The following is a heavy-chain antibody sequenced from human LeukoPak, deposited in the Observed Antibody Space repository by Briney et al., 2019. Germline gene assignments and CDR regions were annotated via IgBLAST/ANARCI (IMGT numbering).Heavy chain of an antibody. CDR3: ARGRVPADY. Sequence: SETLSLTCAVYGGSFSGYYWSWIRQPPGKGLEWIGEINHSGSTNYNPSLKSQVTISVDTSKNQFSLKLSSVTAADTAVYYCARGRVPADYWGQGTLVTVSS. V-gene: IGHV4-34*01. CDR1: GGSFSGYY. J-gene: IGHJ4*02. CDR2: INHSGST.